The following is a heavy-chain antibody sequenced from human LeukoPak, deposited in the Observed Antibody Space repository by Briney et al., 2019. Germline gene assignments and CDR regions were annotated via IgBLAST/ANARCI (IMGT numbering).Heavy chain of an antibody. CDR1: GLTFGTCW. V-gene: IGHV3-7*01. CDR3: ARNQGSGWSHIDY. J-gene: IGHJ4*02. D-gene: IGHD6-19*01. Sequence: GGSLRLSCAASGLTFGTCWMSWVRQAPGKGLEWVANIKQDGSEQNYVDSVKGRFTISRDNAKNSLYLQMNSLRAEDTAVYYCARNQGSGWSHIDYWGQGTLVTVSS. CDR2: IKQDGSEQ.